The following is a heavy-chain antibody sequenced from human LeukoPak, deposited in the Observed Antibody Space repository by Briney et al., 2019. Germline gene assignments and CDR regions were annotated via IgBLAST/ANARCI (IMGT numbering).Heavy chain of an antibody. CDR1: GFTFSSYA. CDR3: AKGLGFGDFPYYYYYYMDV. D-gene: IGHD3-10*01. V-gene: IGHV3-23*01. J-gene: IGHJ6*03. CDR2: ISGGGGST. Sequence: GSLRLSCAASGFTFSSYAMSWVRQAPGKGLEWVSAISGGGGSTYYADSVKGRFTISRGNSKNTLYLQMNSLRAEDTAVYYCAKGLGFGDFPYYYYYYMDVWGKGTTVTVSS.